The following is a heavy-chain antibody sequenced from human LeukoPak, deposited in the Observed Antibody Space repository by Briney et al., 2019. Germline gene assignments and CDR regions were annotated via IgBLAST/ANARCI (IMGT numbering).Heavy chain of an antibody. J-gene: IGHJ3*02. Sequence: GGSLRLSCAASGFTFSSAWMSWVRQAPGKGLEWVGRIKSKTDGGTTDYAAPVKGRFTISRDDSKNTLYLQMNSLKTEDTAVYYRTTDLSSEGYGYSFDIWGQGTMVTVSS. CDR2: IKSKTDGGTT. CDR3: TTDLSSEGYGYSFDI. D-gene: IGHD4-17*01. CDR1: GFTFSSAW. V-gene: IGHV3-15*01.